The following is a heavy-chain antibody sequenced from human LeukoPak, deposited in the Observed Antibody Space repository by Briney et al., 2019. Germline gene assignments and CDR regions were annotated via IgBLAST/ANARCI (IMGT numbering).Heavy chain of an antibody. V-gene: IGHV4-39*01. CDR3: ARHGPWGSGWYDY. CDR2: MYNVGSI. CDR1: GGSISSSSYY. Sequence: SETLSLTCSVSGGSISSSSYYWGWIRQPPGKGLEWIGGMYNVGSIYYNLSLKSRVTISGDSSKHQFSLKLTSVTVADTAVYYCARHGPWGSGWYDYGGLGTLVTVSS. J-gene: IGHJ4*02. D-gene: IGHD6-19*01.